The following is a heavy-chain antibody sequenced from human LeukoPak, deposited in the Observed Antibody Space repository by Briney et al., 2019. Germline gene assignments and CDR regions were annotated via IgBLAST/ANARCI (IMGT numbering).Heavy chain of an antibody. CDR3: ANQNYVDYRGTFDY. D-gene: IGHD4-17*01. V-gene: IGHV3-23*01. J-gene: IGHJ4*02. CDR1: GFTFSTYA. CDR2: ISSSGGKT. Sequence: GGSLTLSCAASGFTFSTYAMSWVRQAPGKGLEWVSAISSSGGKTYYGDSVKGRFTISRDNPKNTVYLQMNSLRAEDTAIYYCANQNYVDYRGTFDYWGQGTLVTVSS.